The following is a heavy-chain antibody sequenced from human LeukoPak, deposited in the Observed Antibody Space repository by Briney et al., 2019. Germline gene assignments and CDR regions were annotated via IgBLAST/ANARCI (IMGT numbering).Heavy chain of an antibody. J-gene: IGHJ4*02. CDR1: GGSISSGSYY. D-gene: IGHD6-19*01. Sequence: SETLSLTCTVSGGSISSGSYYWSWIRQPAGKGLERIGRIYTSGSTNYNPSLKSRVTISVDTSKNQFSLKLSSVTAADTAVYYCARGGASGWYHLDYWGQGTLVTVSS. V-gene: IGHV4-61*02. CDR2: IYTSGST. CDR3: ARGGASGWYHLDY.